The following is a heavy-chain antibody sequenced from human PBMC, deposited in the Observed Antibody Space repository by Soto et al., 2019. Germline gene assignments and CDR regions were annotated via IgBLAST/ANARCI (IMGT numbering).Heavy chain of an antibody. CDR1: GFTFSSHS. Sequence: GGSLRLSCAASGFTFSSHSINWVRQAPGKGLEWVSYISGSGATKYYADSVKGRFTISRDNARNSLYLQMSSLSDEDTAEYYCARAIRGFSYVVDYWGQGTLVTVSS. D-gene: IGHD5-18*01. CDR2: ISGSGATK. CDR3: ARAIRGFSYVVDY. V-gene: IGHV3-48*02. J-gene: IGHJ4*02.